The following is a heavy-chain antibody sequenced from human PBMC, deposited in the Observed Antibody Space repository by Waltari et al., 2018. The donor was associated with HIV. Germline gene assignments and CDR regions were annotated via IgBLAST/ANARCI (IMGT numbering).Heavy chain of an antibody. CDR1: GGTFSSYA. CDR2: IIPIFGTA. J-gene: IGHJ6*03. CDR3: ASGIVATISPVYYYYYYMDV. D-gene: IGHD5-12*01. Sequence: QVQLVQSGAEVKKPGSSVKVSCKASGGTFSSYAISWVRQAPGQGLEWMGGIIPIFGTANYAQKFQGRVTITADESTSTAYMELSSLRSEDTAVYYCASGIVATISPVYYYYYYMDVWGKGTTVTVSS. V-gene: IGHV1-69*01.